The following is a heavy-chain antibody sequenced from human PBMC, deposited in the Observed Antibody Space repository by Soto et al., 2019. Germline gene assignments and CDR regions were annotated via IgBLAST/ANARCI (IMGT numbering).Heavy chain of an antibody. CDR2: IIPIFGTA. CDR3: ARGNKYYYDSSGYYDPGSYYYGMDV. Sequence: SVKVSCKASGGTFSSYAISWVRQAPGQGLEWMGGIIPIFGTANYAQKFQGRVTITADESTSTAYMELSSLRSEDTAVYYCARGNKYYYDSSGYYDPGSYYYGMDVWGQGTTVTVSS. V-gene: IGHV1-69*13. CDR1: GGTFSSYA. J-gene: IGHJ6*02. D-gene: IGHD3-22*01.